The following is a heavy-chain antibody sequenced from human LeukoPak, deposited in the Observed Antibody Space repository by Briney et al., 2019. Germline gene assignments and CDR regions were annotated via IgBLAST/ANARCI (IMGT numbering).Heavy chain of an antibody. J-gene: IGHJ4*02. Sequence: ASVKVSCKASGYTFTSYGISWVRQAPGQGLEWMGWISAYNGNTNYAQKLQGRVSMTTDTSTSTAYMELRSLRSDDTAVYYSARASTFIAAAPLRYWGQGTLVTVSS. CDR3: ARASTFIAAAPLRY. CDR1: GYTFTSYG. D-gene: IGHD6-13*01. CDR2: ISAYNGNT. V-gene: IGHV1-18*01.